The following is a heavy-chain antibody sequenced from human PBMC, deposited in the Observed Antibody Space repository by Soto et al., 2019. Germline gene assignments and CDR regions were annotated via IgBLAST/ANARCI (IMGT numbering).Heavy chain of an antibody. CDR3: ARGIKLLWFGESTYNWFDP. CDR1: GGSFSGYY. V-gene: IGHV4-34*01. D-gene: IGHD3-10*01. CDR2: INHSGST. J-gene: IGHJ5*02. Sequence: SETLSLTCAVYGGSFSGYYWTWIRQPPGTGLEWIGEINHSGSTNYNPSLKSRVTISVDTSKNQFSLKLTSVTAADTAVYYCARGIKLLWFGESTYNWFDPWGQGTLVTVSS.